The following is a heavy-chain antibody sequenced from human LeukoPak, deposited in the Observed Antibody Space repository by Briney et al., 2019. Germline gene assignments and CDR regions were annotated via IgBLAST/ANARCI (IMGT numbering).Heavy chain of an antibody. Sequence: GGSLRLSCATSGFTFSSYWMNWVRQAPGKGLEWVANIKQDGSEKYYVDSVKGRFTISRDNAKNSLYLQMNSLRVEDTAVYYCAGGTPGIAAAVDPWGQGTLVTVSS. CDR1: GFTFSSYW. J-gene: IGHJ5*02. CDR2: IKQDGSEK. CDR3: AGGTPGIAAAVDP. D-gene: IGHD6-13*01. V-gene: IGHV3-7*05.